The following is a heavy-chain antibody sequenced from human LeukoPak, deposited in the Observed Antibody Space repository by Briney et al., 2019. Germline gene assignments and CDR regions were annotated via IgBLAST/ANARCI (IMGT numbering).Heavy chain of an antibody. CDR3: AKGSQESPRTMLDAFDM. D-gene: IGHD1-14*01. V-gene: IGHV3-23*01. Sequence: PGGSLRLSCAASGFTFNNYVMNWVRQAPGEGLEWGSSISGSGFTYYPDSVKGRFIISRDSSNNTLFLQMNTLRAEDSALYFWAKGSQESPRTMLDAFDMWGQGTVVIVSS. CDR1: GFTFNNYV. CDR2: ISGSGFT. J-gene: IGHJ3*02.